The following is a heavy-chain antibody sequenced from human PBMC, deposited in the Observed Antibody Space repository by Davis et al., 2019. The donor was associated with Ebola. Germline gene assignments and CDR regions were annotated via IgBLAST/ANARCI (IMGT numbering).Heavy chain of an antibody. CDR2: INPSGGST. CDR3: ARDLGQWLVLDAFDI. J-gene: IGHJ3*02. V-gene: IGHV1-46*01. CDR1: GYTFTSYY. Sequence: ASVKVSCKASGYTFTSYYMHWVRQAPGQGLEWMGIINPSGGSTSYAQKFQGRVTMTRDTSTSTVYMELSSLRSEDTAVYYCARDLGQWLVLDAFDIWGQGTMVTVSS. D-gene: IGHD6-19*01.